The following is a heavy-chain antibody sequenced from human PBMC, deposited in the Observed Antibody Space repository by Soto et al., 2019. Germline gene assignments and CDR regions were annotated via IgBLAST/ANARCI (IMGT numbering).Heavy chain of an antibody. CDR3: AFDWGDDSAYYDAFKI. Sequence: EVQLLESGGGLVQPGGSLRLSCAASGFTFSKFAVSWVRQAPGKGLEWVSAISGDGDSTFYVDSVKGRFTISRDNSKNTLYPQMNTLRAEDTAMYYCAFDWGDDSAYYDAFKIWGQGTMVSVSS. CDR2: ISGDGDST. CDR1: GFTFSKFA. D-gene: IGHD3-22*01. V-gene: IGHV3-23*01. J-gene: IGHJ3*02.